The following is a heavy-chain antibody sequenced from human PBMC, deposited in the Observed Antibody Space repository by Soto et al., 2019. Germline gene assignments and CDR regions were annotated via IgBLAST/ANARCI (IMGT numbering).Heavy chain of an antibody. Sequence: QVQLQESGPGLVKPSQTLSLTCTVSCGSINTGGFYWNWIRQHPGKGLEWIGYIYYTGTTSYTPSLRSRLTMTVNTSKNRFSLKLSFVTAADTAVYYCAREITGDWLFDLWGRGTLVTVSS. CDR1: CGSINTGGFY. J-gene: IGHJ2*01. CDR3: AREITGDWLFDL. V-gene: IGHV4-31*03. D-gene: IGHD7-27*01. CDR2: IYYTGTT.